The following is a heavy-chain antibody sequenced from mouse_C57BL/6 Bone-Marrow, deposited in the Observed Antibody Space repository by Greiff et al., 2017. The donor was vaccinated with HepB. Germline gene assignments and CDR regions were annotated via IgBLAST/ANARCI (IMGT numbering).Heavy chain of an antibody. D-gene: IGHD1-1*01. CDR1: GYTFTSYW. V-gene: IGHV1-61*01. J-gene: IGHJ4*01. Sequence: LQLQQPGAELVRPGSSVKLSCKASGYTFTSYWMDWVKQRPGQGLEWIGNIYPSDSETHYNQKFKDKATLTVDKSSSTAYMQLSSLTSEDSAVYYCAREGYYYGSSSSMDYWGQGTSVTVSS. CDR3: AREGYYYGSSSSMDY. CDR2: IYPSDSET.